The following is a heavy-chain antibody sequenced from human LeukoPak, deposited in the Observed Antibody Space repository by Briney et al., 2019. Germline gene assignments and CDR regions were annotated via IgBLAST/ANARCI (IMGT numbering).Heavy chain of an antibody. CDR2: IYYSGST. D-gene: IGHD3-10*01. Sequence: RSSETLSLTCTVSGGSISSGDYYWSWIRQPPGKGLEWIGYIYYSGSTYYNPSLKSRVTISVDTSKNQFSLKLSSVTAADTAVYYCARGPGPGRYGMDVWGQGTTVTVSS. J-gene: IGHJ6*02. CDR3: ARGPGPGRYGMDV. CDR1: GGSISSGDYY. V-gene: IGHV4-30-4*01.